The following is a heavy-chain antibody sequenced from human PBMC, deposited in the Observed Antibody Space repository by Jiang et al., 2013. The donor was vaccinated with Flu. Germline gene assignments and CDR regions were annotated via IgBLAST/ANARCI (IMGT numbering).Heavy chain of an antibody. Sequence: SSVKVSCKASGGTFSSYAISWVRQAPGQGLEWMGRIIPILGIANYAQKFQGRVTITADKSTSTAYMELSSLRSEDTAVYYCAGVVVVAAIELLAADYYYYYGMDVWGKGTTVTVSS. V-gene: IGHV1-69*04. J-gene: IGHJ6*04. D-gene: IGHD2-15*01. CDR2: IIPILGIA. CDR1: GGTFSSYA. CDR3: AGVVVVAAIELLAADYYYYYGMDV.